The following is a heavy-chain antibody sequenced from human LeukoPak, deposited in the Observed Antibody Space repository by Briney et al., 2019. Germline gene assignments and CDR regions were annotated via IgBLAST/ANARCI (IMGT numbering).Heavy chain of an antibody. CDR2: IYESGTT. V-gene: IGHV4-34*01. J-gene: IGHJ4*02. CDR3: ASGAWATRLGS. Sequence: PSETLSLTCAVYGESLNSYYWSWVRQPPGEGLEWIGEIYESGTTEYNPSLKSRVTISMVPSKQQFSPSLSSVTAADTAVYYCASGAWATRLGSWGLGTPVIVSS. CDR1: GESLNSYY. D-gene: IGHD1-26*01.